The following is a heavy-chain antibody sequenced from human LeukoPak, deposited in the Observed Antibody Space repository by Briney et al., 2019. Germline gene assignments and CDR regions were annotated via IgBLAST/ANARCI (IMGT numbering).Heavy chain of an antibody. Sequence: PGGSLRLSCAVSGFTLSEHAMSWVRQAPGKGLEWVANIKQDGSEKYYVDSVKGRFTISRDNAKNSLYLQVNSLRAEDTAVYYCAKAPISKDCSGGSCYLFDYWGQGTLVTVSS. J-gene: IGHJ4*02. CDR2: IKQDGSEK. D-gene: IGHD2-15*01. V-gene: IGHV3-7*03. CDR1: GFTLSEHA. CDR3: AKAPISKDCSGGSCYLFDY.